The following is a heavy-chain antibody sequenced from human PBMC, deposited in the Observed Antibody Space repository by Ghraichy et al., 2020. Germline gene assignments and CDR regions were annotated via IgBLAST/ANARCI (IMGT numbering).Heavy chain of an antibody. CDR1: GGSVSSGSYY. V-gene: IGHV4-61*01. J-gene: IGHJ5*02. CDR2: IYYSGST. CDR3: ARGGSSSWYALWFDP. Sequence: SETLSLTCTVSGGSVSSGSYYWSWIRQPPGKGLEWIGYIYYSGSTNYNPSLKSRVTISVDTSKNQFSLKLSSVTAADTAVYYCARGGSSSWYALWFDPWGQGTLVTVSS. D-gene: IGHD6-13*01.